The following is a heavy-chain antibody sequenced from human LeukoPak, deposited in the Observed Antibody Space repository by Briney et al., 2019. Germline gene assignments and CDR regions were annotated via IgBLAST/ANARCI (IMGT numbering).Heavy chain of an antibody. J-gene: IGHJ5*02. Sequence: GGSLRLSCAAPGFTFNTYSMNWVRQAPGKGLEWISSISRWNYFIYYADSVKGRFTISRDNAKNEVYLQMNSLRAEDTAVYYCVRDGGVDRLGVAVTDGFDPWGQGTLVSVSS. CDR1: GFTFNTYS. V-gene: IGHV3-21*01. CDR2: ISRWNYFI. D-gene: IGHD6-19*01. CDR3: VRDGGVDRLGVAVTDGFDP.